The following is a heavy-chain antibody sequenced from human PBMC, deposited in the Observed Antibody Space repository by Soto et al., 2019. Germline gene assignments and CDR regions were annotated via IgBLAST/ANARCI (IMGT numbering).Heavy chain of an antibody. D-gene: IGHD2-8*02. V-gene: IGHV6-1*01. CDR1: VDSVSSNSAA. CDR2: TYYRSKWYN. CDR3: ASDSLGKSSFSTLHWSYLLDF. Sequence: SQTLSLTCASSVDSVSSNSAAWNLISQSPSRGLEWLGRTYYRSKWYNDYAVSVKSRITINPDTSKNQFSLQLNSVTPEDTAVDYCASDSLGKSSFSTLHWSYLLDFWCQG. J-gene: IGHJ4*02.